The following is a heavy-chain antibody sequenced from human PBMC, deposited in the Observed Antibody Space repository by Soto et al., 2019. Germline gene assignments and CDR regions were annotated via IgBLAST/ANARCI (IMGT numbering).Heavy chain of an antibody. V-gene: IGHV4-59*08. Sequence: PSVTNCVTRSVAEGKIVSHGGSWIRKKPGKGLEWIGYIYYSGSTNYNPSLKSRVTISVDTSKNQFSLKVSSVTAADTAVYYCARQHSGSYYFDYWGQGTPVTVSS. D-gene: IGHD1-26*01. CDR2: IYYSGST. CDR3: ARQHSGSYYFDY. CDR1: EGKIVSHG. J-gene: IGHJ4*02.